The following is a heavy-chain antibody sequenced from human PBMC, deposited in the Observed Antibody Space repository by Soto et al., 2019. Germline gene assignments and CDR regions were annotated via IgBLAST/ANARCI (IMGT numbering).Heavy chain of an antibody. CDR3: ARGTTRIVVVPAAGVNWFDP. J-gene: IGHJ5*02. D-gene: IGHD2-2*01. CDR2: INHSGST. V-gene: IGHV4-34*01. CDR1: GGSFSGYY. Sequence: SETLSLTCAVYGGSFSGYYWSWIRQPPGKGLEWIGEINHSGSTNYNPSLKSRVTISVDTSKNQFSLKLSSVTAADTAVYYCARGTTRIVVVPAAGVNWFDPWGQGTLVTVSS.